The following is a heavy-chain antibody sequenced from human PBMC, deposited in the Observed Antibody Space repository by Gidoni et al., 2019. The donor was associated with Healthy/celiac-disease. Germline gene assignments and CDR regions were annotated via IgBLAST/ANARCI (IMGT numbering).Heavy chain of an antibody. J-gene: IGHJ4*02. CDR3: ARDQLRVVAATPGLVN. D-gene: IGHD2-15*01. CDR1: GGTFSSYA. Sequence: QVQLVQSGAEVKKPGSSVKVSCKASGGTFSSYAIRWVRQAPGQGLEWMGGIIPIFGIANYEQKFQGRVTITADKSTSTAYMELSSLRSEDTAVYYCARDQLRVVAATPGLVNWGQGTLVTVSS. V-gene: IGHV1-69*17. CDR2: IIPIFGIA.